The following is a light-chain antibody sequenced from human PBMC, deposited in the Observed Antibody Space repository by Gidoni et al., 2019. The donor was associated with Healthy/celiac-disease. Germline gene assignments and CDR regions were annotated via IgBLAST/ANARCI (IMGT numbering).Light chain of an antibody. CDR1: QSISSSY. CDR3: QQYGSSPRT. J-gene: IGKJ1*01. CDR2: GAS. Sequence: IVLTQSPGTLSLSPGERATLSCRASQSISSSYLAWYQQKPGQAPRLLIYGASTRATGIPDRFSGSGSGTDFTLTISRLDPEDFAVYYCQQYGSSPRTFXQXTKVEIK. V-gene: IGKV3-20*01.